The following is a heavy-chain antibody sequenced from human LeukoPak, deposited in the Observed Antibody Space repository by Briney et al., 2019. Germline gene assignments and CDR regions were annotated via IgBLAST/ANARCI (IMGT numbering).Heavy chain of an antibody. V-gene: IGHV1-18*01. D-gene: IGHD6-19*01. CDR2: ISAYNGNT. CDR3: ARGPLWGAVTGTDY. CDR1: GYTFTSYG. J-gene: IGHJ4*02. Sequence: ASVKVSCKASGYTFTSYGISWVRQAPGQGLEWMGWISAYNGNTNYAQKFQGRVTMTRNTSISTAYMELSSLRSEDTAVYYCARGPLWGAVTGTDYWGQGTLVTVSS.